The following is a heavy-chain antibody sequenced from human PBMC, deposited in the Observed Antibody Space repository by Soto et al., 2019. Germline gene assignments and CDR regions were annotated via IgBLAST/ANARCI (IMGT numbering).Heavy chain of an antibody. CDR3: ARDFSPNLDYDFWSGPAGPFDY. CDR2: IIPIFGTA. D-gene: IGHD3-3*01. J-gene: IGHJ4*02. V-gene: IGHV1-69*13. CDR1: GGTFSSYA. Sequence: SVKVSCKASGGTFSSYAISWVRQAPGQGLEWMGGIIPIFGTANYAQKFQGRVTITADESTSTAYMELSSLRSEDTAVYYCARDFSPNLDYDFWSGPAGPFDYCCQGTLVTVFS.